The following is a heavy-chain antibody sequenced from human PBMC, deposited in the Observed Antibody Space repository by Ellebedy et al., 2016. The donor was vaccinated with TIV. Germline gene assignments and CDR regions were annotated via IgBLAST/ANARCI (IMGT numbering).Heavy chain of an antibody. Sequence: GGSLRLSXAPSGFTFVDFAMHWVRQVPGKGLDGVAGIIWNGGNIDYAESVKGRFIISRDNAKNSLYLQMSGLRSDDTAFYYCVKDARPAPTGCFDSWGQGTLVTVSS. D-gene: IGHD1-1*01. CDR2: IIWNGGNI. V-gene: IGHV3-9*01. CDR3: VKDARPAPTGCFDS. J-gene: IGHJ4*02. CDR1: GFTFVDFA.